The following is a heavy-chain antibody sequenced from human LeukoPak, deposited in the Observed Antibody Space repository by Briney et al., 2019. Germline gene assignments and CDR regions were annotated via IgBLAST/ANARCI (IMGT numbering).Heavy chain of an antibody. D-gene: IGHD1-14*01. CDR3: AKGNQRRQYYFDY. V-gene: IGHV3-23*01. Sequence: GGSLRLSCAASGFTVSSYAMSWVRQAPGKGLEWVSAISGSGGSTYYADSVKGRFTISRDNSKNTLYLQMNSLRAEDTAVYYCAKGNQRRQYYFDYWGQGTLVTVSS. CDR1: GFTVSSYA. CDR2: ISGSGGST. J-gene: IGHJ4*02.